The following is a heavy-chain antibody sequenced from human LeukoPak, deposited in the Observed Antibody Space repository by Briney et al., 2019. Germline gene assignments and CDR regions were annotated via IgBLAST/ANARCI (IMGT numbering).Heavy chain of an antibody. CDR1: GYTFTNYD. CDR2: IIPIFGTA. Sequence: ASVKVSCKASGYTFTNYDINWVRQATGQGLEWMGGIIPIFGTANYAQKFQGRVAITADKSTSTAYMELSSLRSEDTAVYYCASSMGYSSSWPDYWGQGTLVTVSS. CDR3: ASSMGYSSSWPDY. V-gene: IGHV1-69*06. J-gene: IGHJ4*02. D-gene: IGHD6-13*01.